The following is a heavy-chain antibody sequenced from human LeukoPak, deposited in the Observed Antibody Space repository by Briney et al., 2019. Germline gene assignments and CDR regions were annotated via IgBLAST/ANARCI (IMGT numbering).Heavy chain of an antibody. D-gene: IGHD3-22*01. V-gene: IGHV4-59*12. Sequence: PSETLSLTCTVSGGSISSYYWSWIRQPPGKGLEWIGYIYYSGSTNYNPSLKSRVTISVDTSKNQFSLKLSSVTAADTAVYYCARGRPITMIRYWGRGTLVTVSS. CDR2: IYYSGST. CDR3: ARGRPITMIRY. J-gene: IGHJ4*02. CDR1: GGSISSYY.